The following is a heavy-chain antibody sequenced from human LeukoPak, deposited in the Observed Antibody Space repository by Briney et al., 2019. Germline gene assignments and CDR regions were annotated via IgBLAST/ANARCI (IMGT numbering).Heavy chain of an antibody. D-gene: IGHD4-11*01. V-gene: IGHV4-39*01. CDR2: IYYSGST. CDR3: ARHPADYSNYRWFGH. CDR1: GGSISSSSYY. J-gene: IGHJ5*02. Sequence: NPSETLSLTCTVSGGSISSSSYYWGWIRQPPGKGLEWIGSIYYSGSTYYNPSLKSRVTISVDTSKNQFSLKLSSVTAADTAVYYCARHPADYSNYRWFGHWAQGTLVTVSS.